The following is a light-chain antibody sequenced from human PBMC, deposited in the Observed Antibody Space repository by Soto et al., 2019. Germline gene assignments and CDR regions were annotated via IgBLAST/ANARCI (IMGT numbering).Light chain of an antibody. Sequence: QAVVTQEPSLSVSPGGTVTLTCGLSSGSVSTNYYPSWYQQTPGQAPRILMYNTNTRSSGVPDRFSGSILGNKAALTITGAQADDESDYYCVLYMGSAYGVFGGGTKLTVL. CDR1: SGSVSTNYY. V-gene: IGLV8-61*01. CDR3: VLYMGSAYGV. J-gene: IGLJ3*02. CDR2: NTN.